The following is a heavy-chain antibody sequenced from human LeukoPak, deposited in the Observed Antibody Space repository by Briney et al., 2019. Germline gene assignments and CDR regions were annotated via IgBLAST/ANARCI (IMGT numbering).Heavy chain of an antibody. CDR2: ITRNSYI. J-gene: IGHJ4*02. CDR1: GFTFSTYS. CDR3: ARSWASNYGDY. D-gene: IGHD4-11*01. V-gene: IGHV3-21*01. Sequence: GGSLRLSCAASGFTFSTYSMNWVRQAPGKGLEWVSSITRNSYIYYADSLKGRFTVSRDNAKNSLYLQMSSLRDEDTAVYYCARSWASNYGDYWGQGTLVTVSS.